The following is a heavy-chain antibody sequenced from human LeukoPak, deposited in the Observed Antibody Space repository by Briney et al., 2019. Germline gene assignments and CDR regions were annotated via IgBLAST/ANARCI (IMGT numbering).Heavy chain of an antibody. J-gene: IGHJ5*02. CDR3: AKLPREYCSSTSCPNWFDT. CDR2: LSASGGTT. D-gene: IGHD2-2*01. Sequence: GGSLRLSCAASGXSFSSYAMTWVRQAPGKGLESVSALSASGGTTYYADSVKGRFTTSRDNSKNTLYLQMNSLRAEDTAVYYCAKLPREYCSSTSCPNWFDTWGQGTLVTVSS. V-gene: IGHV3-23*01. CDR1: GXSFSSYA.